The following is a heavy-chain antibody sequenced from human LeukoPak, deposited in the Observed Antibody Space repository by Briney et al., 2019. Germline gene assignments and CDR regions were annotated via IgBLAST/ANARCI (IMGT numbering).Heavy chain of an antibody. Sequence: SETLSLTCAVSGGSISSYFWTWIRQPPGKGLEWIGYIYHTGSTNSNPSLKSRVTISVDTSKNQFSLKLSPVTAADTAVYYCARGKTEVDTAMDFDYWGQGTLVTVSS. J-gene: IGHJ4*02. CDR2: IYHTGST. V-gene: IGHV4-59*12. CDR3: ARGKTEVDTAMDFDY. CDR1: GGSISSYF. D-gene: IGHD5-18*01.